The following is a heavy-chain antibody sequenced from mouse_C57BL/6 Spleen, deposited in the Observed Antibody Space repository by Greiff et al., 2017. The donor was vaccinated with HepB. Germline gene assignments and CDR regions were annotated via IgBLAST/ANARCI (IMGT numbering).Heavy chain of an antibody. CDR2: INPYNGGT. CDR3: AGFDDGYPAWFAY. J-gene: IGHJ3*01. Sequence: EVQLQQSGPVLVKPGASVKMSCKASGYTFTDYYMNWVKQSHGKSLEWIGVINPYNGGTSYNQKFKGKATLTVDKSSSTAYMELNSLTSEDSAVYYCAGFDDGYPAWFAYWGQGTLVTVSA. D-gene: IGHD2-3*01. V-gene: IGHV1-19*01. CDR1: GYTFTDYY.